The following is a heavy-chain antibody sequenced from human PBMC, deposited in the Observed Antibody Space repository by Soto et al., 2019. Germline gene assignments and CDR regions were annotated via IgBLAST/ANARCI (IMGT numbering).Heavy chain of an antibody. CDR3: ARAPKFDYGSGSYYNVIYYYGMDV. V-gene: IGHV1-69*13. Sequence: GASVKVSCKASGDTFSTYTISCVRQAPGQGLEWMGGIIPIFGTANYAQKFQGRVTITADESTSTAYMELSSLRSEDTAVYYCARAPKFDYGSGSYYNVIYYYGMDVWGQGTTVTVSS. J-gene: IGHJ6*02. D-gene: IGHD3-10*01. CDR2: IIPIFGTA. CDR1: GDTFSTYT.